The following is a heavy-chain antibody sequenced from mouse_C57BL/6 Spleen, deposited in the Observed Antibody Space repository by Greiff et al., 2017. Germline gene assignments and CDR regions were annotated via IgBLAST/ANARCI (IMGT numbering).Heavy chain of an antibody. V-gene: IGHV1-78*01. CDR2: IYPRDGST. CDR1: GYTFTDHT. CDR3: ARPYYDDDWYFDV. J-gene: IGHJ1*03. D-gene: IGHD2-4*01. Sequence: VQLQQSDAELVKPGASVKISCKVSGYTFTDHTIHWMKQRPEQGLEWIGYIYPRDGSTKYNEKFKGKATLTADKSSSTAYMQLNSLTSEDSAVYFWARPYYDDDWYFDVWGTGTTVTVSS.